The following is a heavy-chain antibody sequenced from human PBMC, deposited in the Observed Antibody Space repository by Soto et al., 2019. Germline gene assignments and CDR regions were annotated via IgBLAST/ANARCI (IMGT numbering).Heavy chain of an antibody. D-gene: IGHD3-22*01. Sequence: QVQLVQSGAEVRKPGSSVKVSCKASGGTFSRHAISWVRQAHGQGLEWMGGIIPIFGTANHAQKFQGRVTIIADESTSTVYMELSSLRSEDTAMYYCARGWGYDSNDYYYAYWGQGTLVFVSS. J-gene: IGHJ4*02. CDR2: IIPIFGTA. CDR3: ARGWGYDSNDYYYAY. CDR1: GGTFSRHA. V-gene: IGHV1-69*01.